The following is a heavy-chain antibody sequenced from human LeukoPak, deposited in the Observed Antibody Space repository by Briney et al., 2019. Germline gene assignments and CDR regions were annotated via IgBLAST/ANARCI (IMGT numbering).Heavy chain of an antibody. V-gene: IGHV3-7*01. D-gene: IGHD2-21*01. CDR3: ARDPAYGALDI. CDR2: INPDGSQR. CDR1: GCTFSSSY. Sequence: GGLLRFSCEASGCTFSSSYMRWVGQAPAKGMEWVAIINPDGSQRSFVDSVEGRFAISRDNAKNSLYLQMNSLSAEDTAVYYCARDPAYGALDIWGQGTTVTVSS. J-gene: IGHJ3*02.